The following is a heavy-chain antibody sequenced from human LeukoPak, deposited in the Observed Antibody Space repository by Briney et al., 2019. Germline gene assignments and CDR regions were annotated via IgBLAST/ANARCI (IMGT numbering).Heavy chain of an antibody. D-gene: IGHD3-22*01. V-gene: IGHV3-48*01. CDR3: ARTGSSGYLTFDY. Sequence: PGGSLRLSCAASEFTFSSYSMNWVRQAPGKGLEWVSYITNSGNSKSYADSVKGRFTISRDNTKNSLYLQMNGLRAEDTAVYYCARTGSSGYLTFDYWGQGILDTVSS. CDR1: EFTFSSYS. CDR2: ITNSGNSK. J-gene: IGHJ4*02.